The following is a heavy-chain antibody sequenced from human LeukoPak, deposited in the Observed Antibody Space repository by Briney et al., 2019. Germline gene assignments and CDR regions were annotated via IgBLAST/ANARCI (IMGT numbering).Heavy chain of an antibody. V-gene: IGHV1-69*13. CDR2: IIPIFGTA. CDR1: GGTFSSYA. CDR3: ARGSALLALSFDY. J-gene: IGHJ4*02. D-gene: IGHD2-15*01. Sequence: GASVKVSCKASGGTFSSYAISWVRQAPGQGLEWMGGIIPIFGTANYAQKFQGRVTITADESTSTAYMELSSLRSEDTAVYCCARGSALLALSFDYWGQGTLVTVSS.